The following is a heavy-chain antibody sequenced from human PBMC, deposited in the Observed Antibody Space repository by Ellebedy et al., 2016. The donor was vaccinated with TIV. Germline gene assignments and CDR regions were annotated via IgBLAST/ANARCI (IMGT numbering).Heavy chain of an antibody. CDR2: IKQDGSEE. D-gene: IGHD6-19*01. Sequence: GESLKISCPASGFTFSDYYMSWIRQAPGKGLEWVANIKQDGSEEYYVDSVKGRLTISRDNAKKSVYLQMNSLRSEDTAVYYCARGSGWIIDYWGQGTLVTVSS. CDR3: ARGSGWIIDY. J-gene: IGHJ4*02. CDR1: GFTFSDYY. V-gene: IGHV3-7*04.